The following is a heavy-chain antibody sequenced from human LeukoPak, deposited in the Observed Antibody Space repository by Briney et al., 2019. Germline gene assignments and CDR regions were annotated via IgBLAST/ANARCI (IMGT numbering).Heavy chain of an antibody. CDR2: IVDTGDST. CDR3: AKVGNYYDSSGYY. Sequence: GGSLRLSCAASGFTFSSYAMSWVRQAPGKGLEWVSTIVDTGDSTFYADSVRGRFTISRDSSKNTLYLQMNSLRAEDTAVYYCAKVGNYYDSSGYYWGQGTLVTVSS. CDR1: GFTFSSYA. J-gene: IGHJ4*02. V-gene: IGHV3-23*01. D-gene: IGHD3-22*01.